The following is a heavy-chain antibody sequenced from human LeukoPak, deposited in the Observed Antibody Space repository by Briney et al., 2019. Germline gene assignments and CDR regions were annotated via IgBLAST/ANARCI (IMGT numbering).Heavy chain of an antibody. D-gene: IGHD3/OR15-3a*01. J-gene: IGHJ4*02. CDR2: ISWNSGSI. Sequence: GGSLRLSCAGSGFIFNNYAMHWVRQPPGKGLEWVSGISWNSGSIDYADSVKGRFTISRDNADNSLYLQMDSLRAEDTAVYYCARGLGAPDWWGQGTLVTVSS. CDR3: ARGLGAPDW. V-gene: IGHV3-9*01. CDR1: GFIFNNYA.